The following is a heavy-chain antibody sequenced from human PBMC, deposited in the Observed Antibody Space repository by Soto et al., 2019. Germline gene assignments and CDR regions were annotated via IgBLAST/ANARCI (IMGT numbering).Heavy chain of an antibody. J-gene: IGHJ4*02. CDR2: IYSGGST. CDR3: ARDTSLRSQRFDY. D-gene: IGHD2-2*01. Sequence: EVQLVESGGGLVQPGGSLRLSCAASGFTVSSNYMSWVRQAPGKGLEWVSVIYSGGSTYYADSVKGRFTISRDNSKNTLYLQMNSLRAEDTAVYYCARDTSLRSQRFDYWGQGTLVTVSS. CDR1: GFTVSSNY. V-gene: IGHV3-66*01.